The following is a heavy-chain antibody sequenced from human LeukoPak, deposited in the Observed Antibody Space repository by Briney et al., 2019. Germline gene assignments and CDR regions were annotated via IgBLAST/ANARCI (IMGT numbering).Heavy chain of an antibody. V-gene: IGHV1-46*01. CDR3: ARAHQVYDFWRGYYRGFDY. J-gene: IGHJ4*02. CDR1: GYTFTSYY. D-gene: IGHD3-3*01. Sequence: ASVKVSCKASGYTFTSYYMHWVRQAPGQGLEWMGIINPSGGSTSYAQKFQGRVTMTRDTSTSTVYMELSSLRSEDTAVYYCARAHQVYDFWRGYYRGFDYWGQGTLVTVSS. CDR2: INPSGGST.